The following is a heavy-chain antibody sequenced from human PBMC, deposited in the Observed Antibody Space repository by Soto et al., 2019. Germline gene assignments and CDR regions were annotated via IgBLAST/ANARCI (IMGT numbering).Heavy chain of an antibody. CDR3: ARFDSSSWDGYYYYGMDV. Sequence: PSETLSLTCTVSGGSISSSSYYWGWIRQPPGKGLEWIGSIYYSGSTYYNPSLKSRVTISVDTSKNQFSLKLSSVTAADTAVYYCARFDSSSWDGYYYYGMDVWGQGTTVTVSS. D-gene: IGHD6-13*01. V-gene: IGHV4-39*01. CDR2: IYYSGST. CDR1: GGSISSSSYY. J-gene: IGHJ6*02.